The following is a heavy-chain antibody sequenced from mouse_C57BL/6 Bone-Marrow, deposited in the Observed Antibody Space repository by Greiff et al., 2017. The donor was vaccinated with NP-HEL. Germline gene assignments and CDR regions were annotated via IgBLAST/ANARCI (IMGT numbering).Heavy chain of an antibody. D-gene: IGHD3-2*02. CDR2: FYPGSGSI. CDR3: ARREDSSGYLDY. J-gene: IGHJ2*01. CDR1: GYTFTEYT. V-gene: IGHV1-62-2*01. Sequence: QVQLKQSGAELVKPGASVKLSCKASGYTFTEYTIHWVKQRPGQGLEWIGWFYPGSGSIKYNEKFKDKATLTVDKSSSPVYMELSSMTSEDSAVYFCARREDSSGYLDYWGQGTTLTVSS.